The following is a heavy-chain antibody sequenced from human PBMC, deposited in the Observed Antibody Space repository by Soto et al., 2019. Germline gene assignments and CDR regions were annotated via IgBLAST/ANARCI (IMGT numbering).Heavy chain of an antibody. D-gene: IGHD1-26*01. Sequence: EVQLLESGGGLVQPGGSLRLSCAASGFTFSSYAMRWVRQAPGKGLEWVSAISGSGDSTYYADSVKGRFTVSRDNSKNTLYVQMNSLSAEDTAVYYCARRGSGSYYDYWGQGTLVTVSS. CDR3: ARRGSGSYYDY. J-gene: IGHJ4*02. V-gene: IGHV3-23*01. CDR2: ISGSGDST. CDR1: GFTFSSYA.